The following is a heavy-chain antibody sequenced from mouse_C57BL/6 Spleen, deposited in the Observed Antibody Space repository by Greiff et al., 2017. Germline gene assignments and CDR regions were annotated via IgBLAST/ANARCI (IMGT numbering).Heavy chain of an antibody. CDR2: INPSRGYT. V-gene: IGHV1-7*01. J-gene: IGHJ4*01. CDR1: GYTFTSYW. CDR3: AMARDYAMDY. D-gene: IGHD3-3*01. Sequence: QVQLQQSGAELAKPGASVKLSCKASGYTFTSYWLHWVQQRPGQGLEWIGYINPSRGYTKYNQKFKDKATLTADKSSSTAYMQLRSLTYEDSAVYDGAMARDYAMDYWGQGTSVTVSS.